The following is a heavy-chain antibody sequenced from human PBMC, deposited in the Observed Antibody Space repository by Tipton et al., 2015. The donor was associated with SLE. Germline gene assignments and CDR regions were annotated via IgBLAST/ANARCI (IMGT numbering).Heavy chain of an antibody. V-gene: IGHV4-39*06. CDR2: IYYSGST. CDR3: VLIVGATDY. CDR1: GGSISSSSYY. D-gene: IGHD1-26*01. J-gene: IGHJ4*02. Sequence: LRLSCTVSGGSISSSSYYWGWIRQPPGKGLEWIGSIYYSGSTYYNPSLKSRVTISVDTSKNQFPLKLSSVTAADTAVYYCVLIVGATDYWGQGTLVTVSS.